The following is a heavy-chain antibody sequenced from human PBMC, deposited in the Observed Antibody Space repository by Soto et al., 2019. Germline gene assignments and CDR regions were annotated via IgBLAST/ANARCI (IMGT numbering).Heavy chain of an antibody. CDR1: TRSVTSPLSY. D-gene: IGHD5-18*01. Sequence: SDTLSLSSSVSTRSVTSPLSYWGWLRQPPGKRPQWIGVIYFSGITSYNPSLKSRVTISVDTSNNQFSLELSSVTATDTAVYYCVRQTYGAYRYFFDNWGQGTPVTVS. V-gene: IGHV4-39*01. CDR2: IYFSGIT. J-gene: IGHJ4*02. CDR3: VRQTYGAYRYFFDN.